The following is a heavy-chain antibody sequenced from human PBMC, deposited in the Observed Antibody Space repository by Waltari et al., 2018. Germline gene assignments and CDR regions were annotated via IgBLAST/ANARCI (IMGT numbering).Heavy chain of an antibody. D-gene: IGHD4-17*01. CDR2: INHSGST. CDR3: ARTSPSTTVTTA. J-gene: IGHJ4*02. Sequence: QVQLQQWGAGLSKPPETLSLTYAVYGGSFSGYYLSRNLRPPGKGMEWIGEINHSGSTNYNPSLKSRVTISVDTSKNQFSLKLSSVTAADTAVYYCARTSPSTTVTTAWGQGTLVTVSS. V-gene: IGHV4-34*01. CDR1: GGSFSGYY.